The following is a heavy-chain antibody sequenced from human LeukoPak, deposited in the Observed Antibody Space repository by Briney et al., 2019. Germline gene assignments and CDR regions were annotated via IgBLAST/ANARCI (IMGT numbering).Heavy chain of an antibody. V-gene: IGHV4-61*08. CDR3: ARSIVAISSSPSYWFDP. J-gene: IGHJ5*02. CDR1: GGSISSGGYY. D-gene: IGHD6-13*01. CDR2: IFYSGST. Sequence: SETLTLTCTVSGGSISSGGYYWSWIRQPPGMGLEWIGYIFYSGSTYYNPSLKSRLTISVDTSKNQFSLKLSSVTAADTAVYYCARSIVAISSSPSYWFDPWGQGTLVTVSS.